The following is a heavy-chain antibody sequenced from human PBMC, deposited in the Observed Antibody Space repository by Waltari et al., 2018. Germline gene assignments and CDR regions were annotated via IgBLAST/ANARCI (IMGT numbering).Heavy chain of an antibody. CDR1: GGSISSYY. Sequence: QVQLQESGPGLVKPSETLSLTCTVSGGSISSYYWSWIRQPAGKGLEWIGRIYTSGCTNYNPPLKSRVTLSVDTSKNQFSLKLSSVTAADTAVYYCARDLVIAAAGGFYYYYGMDVWGQGTTVTVSS. V-gene: IGHV4-4*07. CDR3: ARDLVIAAAGGFYYYYGMDV. J-gene: IGHJ6*02. D-gene: IGHD6-13*01. CDR2: IYTSGCT.